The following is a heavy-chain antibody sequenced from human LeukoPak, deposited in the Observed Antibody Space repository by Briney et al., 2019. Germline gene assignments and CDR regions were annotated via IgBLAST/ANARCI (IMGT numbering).Heavy chain of an antibody. Sequence: GGALRLSCAASGYTFSSYWMHWVRQAPGKGLVWVSRIDSDGSGATYADSVKGRFTISRDNARNTLYLQMTSLRAEDTAVYYCARVPTIHYYFYYMDVWGKGTTVTVSS. J-gene: IGHJ6*03. CDR3: ARVPTIHYYFYYMDV. D-gene: IGHD1-1*01. CDR1: GYTFSSYW. V-gene: IGHV3-74*01. CDR2: IDSDGSGA.